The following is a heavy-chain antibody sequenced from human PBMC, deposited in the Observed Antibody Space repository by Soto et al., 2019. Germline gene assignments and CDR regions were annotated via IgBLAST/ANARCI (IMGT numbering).Heavy chain of an antibody. J-gene: IGHJ3*02. Sequence: PSETLSPTCSVSGGSINSYYWSCIRQPPGKGLEGVVYIYYSGSTKYKPSLKSRVTISVDTSTTQFSLKLSSLTAADKAVYYCAREEYNGSASAAFDIGTKGTMVT. CDR3: AREEYNGSASAAFDI. CDR1: GGSINSYY. V-gene: IGHV4-59*01. CDR2: IYYSGST. D-gene: IGHD1-26*01.